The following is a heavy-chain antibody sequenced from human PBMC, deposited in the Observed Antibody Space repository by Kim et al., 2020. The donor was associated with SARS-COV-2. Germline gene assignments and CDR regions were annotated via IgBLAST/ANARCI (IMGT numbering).Heavy chain of an antibody. CDR2: IYPGDSDT. D-gene: IGHD3-10*01. CDR3: ARPVKAITMVRGVIFSYWYIAL. CDR1: GYSFTSYW. V-gene: IGHV5-51*01. J-gene: IGHJ2*01. Sequence: GESLKIFCKGSGYSFTSYWIGWVRQMPGKGLEWMGNIYPGDSDTRYSPSFQGQVTISADKSISTAYLQRSSLEASDAAMDYCARPVKAITMVRGVIFSYWYIALWGRGTLCTVSS.